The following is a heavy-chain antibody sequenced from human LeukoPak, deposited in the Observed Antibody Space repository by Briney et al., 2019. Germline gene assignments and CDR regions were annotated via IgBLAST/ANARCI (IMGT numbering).Heavy chain of an antibody. D-gene: IGHD2-2*01. CDR3: TTGVVVVPAASDAFDI. CDR1: GFTFSNAC. Sequence: GGSLSFSCAASGFTFSNACMGWVRQAPGKGLEWVGRIKSKTDGGTTDYAAPVKGRFTISRDDSKNTLYLQMNSLKTEDTAVYYCTTGVVVVPAASDAFDIWGQGTMVTVSS. V-gene: IGHV3-15*01. CDR2: IKSKTDGGTT. J-gene: IGHJ3*02.